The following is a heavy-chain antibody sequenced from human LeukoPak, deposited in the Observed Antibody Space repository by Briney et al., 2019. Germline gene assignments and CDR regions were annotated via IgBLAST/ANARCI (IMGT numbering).Heavy chain of an antibody. Sequence: GGSLRLSCAASGFTFSSYSMNWVRQAPGKGLEWVANIKQDGSEKYYVDSVKGRFTISRDNAKNSLFLQMNNLRAEDTAVYHCARGGWFFDPWGQGTLVTVSS. D-gene: IGHD3-10*01. V-gene: IGHV3-7*05. CDR3: ARGGWFFDP. J-gene: IGHJ5*02. CDR2: IKQDGSEK. CDR1: GFTFSSYS.